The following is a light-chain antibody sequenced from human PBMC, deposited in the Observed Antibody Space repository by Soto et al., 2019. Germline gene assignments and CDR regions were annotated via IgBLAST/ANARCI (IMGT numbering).Light chain of an antibody. CDR1: SVNIGSNY. CDR2: EDN. V-gene: IGLV6-57*04. CDR3: QSYDSSTPVV. J-gene: IGLJ2*01. Sequence: NFMLTQPHSVSESPGKTVTISCTRSSVNIGSNYVQWYQQRPGSAPTTLIYEDNQRPSGVPDRFSGSIDRSSNSASLTISGLKTEDEADYYCQSYDSSTPVVFGGGTQLTVL.